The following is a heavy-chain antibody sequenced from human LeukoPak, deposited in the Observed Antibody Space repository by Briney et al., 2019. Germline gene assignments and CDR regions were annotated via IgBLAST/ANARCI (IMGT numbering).Heavy chain of an antibody. V-gene: IGHV4-59*01. Sequence: SETLSLTCTVCGGSISSYYWSWIRQPPGKGLEWIGYIYYSGSTNYNPSLKSRVTISVDTSKNQFSLKLSSVTAADTAVYYCARGSGSYGGWSFDYWGQGTLVTVSS. CDR1: GGSISSYY. D-gene: IGHD1-26*01. CDR3: ARGSGSYGGWSFDY. CDR2: IYYSGST. J-gene: IGHJ4*02.